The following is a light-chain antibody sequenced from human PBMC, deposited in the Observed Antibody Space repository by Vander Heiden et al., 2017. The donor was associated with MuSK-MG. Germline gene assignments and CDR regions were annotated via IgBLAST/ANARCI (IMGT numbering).Light chain of an antibody. CDR3: TSYTSSTTLV. J-gene: IGLJ2*01. CDR1: SSDVGGYTY. V-gene: IGLV2-14*03. CDR2: DVS. Sequence: QSALTQPASVSGSPGQSTTIPCTGTSSDVGGYTYVSWYQQHPGKAPKLMIYDVSNRPSGVSDRFSASKSGNTASLTISGLQAEDEADYFCTSYTSSTTLVFGGGTKLTVL.